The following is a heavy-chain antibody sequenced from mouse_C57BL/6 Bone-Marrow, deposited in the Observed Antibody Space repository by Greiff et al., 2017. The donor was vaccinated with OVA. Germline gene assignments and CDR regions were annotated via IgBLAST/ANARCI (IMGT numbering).Heavy chain of an antibody. CDR2: IYPGSGNT. V-gene: IGHV1-76*01. Sequence: QVHVKQSGAELVRPGASVKLSCKASGYTFTDYYINWVKQRPGQGLEWIARIYPGSGNTYYNEKFKGKATLTAEKSSSTAYMQLSSLTSEDSAVYFCARRVTGTDWYFDVWGTGTTVTVSS. D-gene: IGHD4-1*01. J-gene: IGHJ1*03. CDR3: ARRVTGTDWYFDV. CDR1: GYTFTDYY.